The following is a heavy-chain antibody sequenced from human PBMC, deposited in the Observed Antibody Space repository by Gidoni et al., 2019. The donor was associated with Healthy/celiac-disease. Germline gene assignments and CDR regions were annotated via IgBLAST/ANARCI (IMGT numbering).Heavy chain of an antibody. D-gene: IGHD3-3*01. J-gene: IGHJ3*02. CDR3: AGGLRFLPRTFDI. Sequence: EVQLVESGGGLVQPGGSLRLSCAASGFTSSSYWMHWVRQAPGKGLVWVSRINSDGSSTSYADSVKGRFTISRDNAKNTLYLQMNSLRAEDTAVYYCAGGLRFLPRTFDIWGQGTMVTVSS. CDR1: GFTSSSYW. CDR2: INSDGSST. V-gene: IGHV3-74*01.